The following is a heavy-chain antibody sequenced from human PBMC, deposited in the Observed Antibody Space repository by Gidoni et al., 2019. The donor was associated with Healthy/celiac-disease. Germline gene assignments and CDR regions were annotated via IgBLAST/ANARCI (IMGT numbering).Heavy chain of an antibody. CDR3: ARDQEYCSGGSCFDYYYYGMDV. CDR2: ISSSSSYR. Sequence: EVQLVESGGGLVKPGGSLRLPCAASGFTFSSYSMNWVRQAPGKGLEWVSSISSSSSYRYYADSVKGRFTISRDNAKNSLYLQMNSLRAEDTAVYYCARDQEYCSGGSCFDYYYYGMDVWGQGTTVTVSS. V-gene: IGHV3-21*01. D-gene: IGHD2-15*01. CDR1: GFTFSSYS. J-gene: IGHJ6*02.